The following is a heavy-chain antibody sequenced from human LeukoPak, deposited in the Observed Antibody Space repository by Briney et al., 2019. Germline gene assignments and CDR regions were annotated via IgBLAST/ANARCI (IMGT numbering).Heavy chain of an antibody. J-gene: IGHJ4*02. D-gene: IGHD3-3*01. CDR1: GFTFSSYG. V-gene: IGHV3-30*18. CDR3: AEDHVLRFLEWSYYFDY. Sequence: GGSLRLSCAASGFTFSSYGMHWVRQAPGKGLEWVAVISYDGSNKYYADSVKGRFTISRDNSKNTLYLQMNSLRAEDTAVYYCAEDHVLRFLEWSYYFDYWGQGTLVTVSS. CDR2: ISYDGSNK.